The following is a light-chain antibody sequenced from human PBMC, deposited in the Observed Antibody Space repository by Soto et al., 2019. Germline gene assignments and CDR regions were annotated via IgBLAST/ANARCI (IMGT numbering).Light chain of an antibody. Sequence: DSPNTQSPSTPSPSPRVLIPNTCPATQSISSWLAWYQQKPGKAPKALIYDASSLKSGVPSRFSGSGSGTEFTLTISSLQPEDFATYYCQQYNSYSWTFGQGTKVDIK. V-gene: IGKV1-5*01. CDR1: QSISSW. CDR2: DAS. CDR3: QQYNSYSWT. J-gene: IGKJ1*01.